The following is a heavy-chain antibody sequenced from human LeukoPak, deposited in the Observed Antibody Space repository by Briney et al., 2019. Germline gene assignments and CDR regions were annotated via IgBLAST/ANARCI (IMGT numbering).Heavy chain of an antibody. Sequence: SETLSLTCTVSGGSISSGDYYGSWIRQPPGKGLEWIGYIYYSGSTYYNPSLKSRVTISVDTSKNQFSLKLSSVTAADTAVYYCARGGSSWYFDYWGQGTLVTVSS. J-gene: IGHJ4*02. V-gene: IGHV4-30-4*08. CDR1: GGSISSGDYY. CDR3: ARGGSSWYFDY. CDR2: IYYSGST. D-gene: IGHD6-13*01.